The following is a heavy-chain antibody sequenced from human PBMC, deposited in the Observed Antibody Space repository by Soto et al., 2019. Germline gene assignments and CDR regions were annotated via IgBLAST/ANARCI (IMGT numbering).Heavy chain of an antibody. CDR2: IRSKAYGGTT. J-gene: IGHJ6*02. D-gene: IGHD4-4*01. V-gene: IGHV3-49*04. CDR3: TTYDYRYYYGMDV. CDR1: GFTFGDYA. Sequence: HPGGSLRLSCTASGFTFGDYAMSWVRQAPGKGLEWVGFIRSKAYGGTTEYAASVKGRFTISRDDSKSIAYLQMNSLKTEDTAVYYCTTYDYRYYYGMDVWGQGTTVTV.